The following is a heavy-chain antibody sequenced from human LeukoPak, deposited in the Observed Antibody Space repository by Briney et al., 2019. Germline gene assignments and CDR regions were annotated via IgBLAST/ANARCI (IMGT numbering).Heavy chain of an antibody. CDR3: AKGWGDDAFDV. D-gene: IGHD1-26*01. V-gene: IGHV3-30*02. Sequence: PWGFLRLSCGASGFILSSYAMHWVRQAPGKGLEWVTFIRSDASNKYSADSVQGRFTISRDNSKNTLYLQMNSLRTEDTAVYYCAKGWGDDAFDVWGQGTMVTVSS. J-gene: IGHJ3*01. CDR2: IRSDASNK. CDR1: GFILSSYA.